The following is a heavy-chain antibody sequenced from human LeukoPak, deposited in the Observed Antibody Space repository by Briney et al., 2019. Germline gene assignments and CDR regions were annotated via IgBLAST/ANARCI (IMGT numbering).Heavy chain of an antibody. D-gene: IGHD2-2*01. CDR3: ARARSSTLFDY. V-gene: IGHV4-59*08. J-gene: IGHJ4*02. CDR2: MYYSGSST. CDR1: GGSINSDY. Sequence: SETLSLTCTVSGGSINSDYWSWVRQPPGKGLEWIGYMYYSGSSTNYNPSLKSRVTILVDRSKNQFSLKLSSVTAADTAVYYCARARSSTLFDYWGQGTLVTVSS.